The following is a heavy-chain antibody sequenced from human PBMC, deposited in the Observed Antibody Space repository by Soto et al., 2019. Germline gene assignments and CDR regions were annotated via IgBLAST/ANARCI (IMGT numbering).Heavy chain of an antibody. Sequence: EVQLLESGGGLVQPGGSLRLSCAASGFTFSSYAMYWVRQAPGKGLEWVSVISGSGGSTYYADSVKGRFTISRDNSKSTLYLQMSRLRAEDTAVYYCAKDETRRNRRYFDLWGRGTLVTVSS. V-gene: IGHV3-23*01. CDR2: ISGSGGST. CDR1: GFTFSSYA. CDR3: AKDETRRNRRYFDL. J-gene: IGHJ2*01. D-gene: IGHD4-4*01.